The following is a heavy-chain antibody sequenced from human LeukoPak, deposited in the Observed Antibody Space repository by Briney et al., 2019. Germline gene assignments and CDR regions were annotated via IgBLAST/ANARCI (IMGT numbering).Heavy chain of an antibody. CDR3: ARVRYDFWSGYYTGIRFDY. CDR2: INHSGST. Sequence: SETLSLTCAVYGGSFSGYYWSWIRQPPGKGLEWIGEINHSGSTNYNPSLKSRVTISVDTSKNQFSLKLSSVTAADTAVYYCARVRYDFWSGYYTGIRFDYWGQGTLVTVSS. CDR1: GGSFSGYY. D-gene: IGHD3-3*01. V-gene: IGHV4-34*01. J-gene: IGHJ4*02.